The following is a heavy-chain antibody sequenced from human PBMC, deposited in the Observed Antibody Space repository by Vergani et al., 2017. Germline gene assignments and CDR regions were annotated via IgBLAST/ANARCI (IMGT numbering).Heavy chain of an antibody. Sequence: EVQLVESGGGLVKPGGSLRLSCAASGFTFSSYSMNWVRQAPGKGLEWVSSISSSSSYIYYAESVKGRFTISRDNAKNSLYLQMNSLRAEDTAVYYCAREEYSSSSRSCVDVWGQGTTVTVSS. CDR2: ISSSSSYI. V-gene: IGHV3-21*01. CDR3: AREEYSSSSRSCVDV. CDR1: GFTFSSYS. J-gene: IGHJ6*02. D-gene: IGHD6-6*01.